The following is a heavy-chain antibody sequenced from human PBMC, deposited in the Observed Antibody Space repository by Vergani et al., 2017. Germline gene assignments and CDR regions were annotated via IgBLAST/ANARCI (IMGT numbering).Heavy chain of an antibody. D-gene: IGHD1-26*01. CDR3: ASARSYSTLQYFQH. CDR2: IKQDGSEK. CDR1: GFTFSSYW. Sequence: VQLVQSGGGLVQPGGSLRLSCAASGFTFSSYWMSWVRQAPGKGLEWVANIKQDGSEKYYVDSVKGRFTISRDNAKNSLYLQMNSLRAEDTAVYYCASARSYSTLQYFQHWGQGTLVTVSS. J-gene: IGHJ1*01. V-gene: IGHV3-7*03.